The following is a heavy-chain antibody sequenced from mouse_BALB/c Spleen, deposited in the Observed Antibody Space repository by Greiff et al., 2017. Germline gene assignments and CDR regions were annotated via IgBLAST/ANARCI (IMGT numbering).Heavy chain of an antibody. CDR3: ARDGDYYGYYYAMDY. J-gene: IGHJ4*01. V-gene: IGHV2-9*02. D-gene: IGHD1-2*01. CDR2: IWAGGST. Sequence: VHLVESGPGLVAPSQSLSITCTVSGFSFTRYGVHWVRPPPGKGLEWLGVIWAGGSTNYNSALMSRLSISKDNSKSQVFLKMNSLQTDDTAMYYCARDGDYYGYYYAMDYWGQGTSGTVSS. CDR1: GFSFTRYG.